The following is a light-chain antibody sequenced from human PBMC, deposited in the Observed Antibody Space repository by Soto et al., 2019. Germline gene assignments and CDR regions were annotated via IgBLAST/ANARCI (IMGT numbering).Light chain of an antibody. J-gene: IGLJ1*01. V-gene: IGLV1-40*01. Sequence: QSVLTQPASVSGAPGQRVTISCTGSSCNIGGGYDVHWYQQLPGTAPKLLIYGNSNRPSGVPDRFSGSKSGTSASLAITGLQAEDEADYYCKSYDSSLSGSGVFGTGTKLTVL. CDR1: SCNIGGGYD. CDR3: KSYDSSLSGSGV. CDR2: GNS.